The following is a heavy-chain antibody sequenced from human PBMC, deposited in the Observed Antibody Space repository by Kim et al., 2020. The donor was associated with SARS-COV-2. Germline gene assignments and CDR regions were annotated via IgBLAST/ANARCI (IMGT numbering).Heavy chain of an antibody. CDR1: GFTFSSYA. V-gene: IGHV3-30*04. Sequence: GGSLRLSCAASGFTFSSYAMHWVRQAPGKGLEWVAVISYDGSNKYYADSVKGRFTISRDNSKNTLYLQMNSLRAEDTAVYYCARGTGGAIPDYWGQGTLV. J-gene: IGHJ4*02. CDR2: ISYDGSNK. CDR3: ARGTGGAIPDY. D-gene: IGHD3-16*01.